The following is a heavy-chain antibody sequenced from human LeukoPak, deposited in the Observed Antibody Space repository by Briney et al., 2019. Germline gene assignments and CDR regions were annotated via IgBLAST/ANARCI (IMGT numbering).Heavy chain of an antibody. CDR3: ARARVLWFGELGAFDI. Sequence: SETLSLICTVSGGSISGYYWSWIRQPAGKGLEWIGRIYTSGSTNYNPSLKSRVTMSVDTSKNQFSLKLSSVTAADTAVYYCARARVLWFGELGAFDIWGRGTMVTVSS. V-gene: IGHV4-4*07. J-gene: IGHJ3*02. D-gene: IGHD3-10*01. CDR1: GGSISGYY. CDR2: IYTSGST.